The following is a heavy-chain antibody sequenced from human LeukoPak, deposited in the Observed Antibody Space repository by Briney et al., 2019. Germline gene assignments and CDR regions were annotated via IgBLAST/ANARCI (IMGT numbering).Heavy chain of an antibody. D-gene: IGHD7-27*01. CDR3: ACGDSGALVY. CDR1: GGSISSSSYY. CDR2: IYYSGST. J-gene: IGHJ4*02. Sequence: PSETLSLTCTVSGGSISSSSYYWGWIRQPPGKGLEWIGSIYYSGSTYYNPSLKSRVTISVDTSKNQFSLKLSSVTAADTAVYYCACGDSGALVYWGQGTLVTVSS. V-gene: IGHV4-39*07.